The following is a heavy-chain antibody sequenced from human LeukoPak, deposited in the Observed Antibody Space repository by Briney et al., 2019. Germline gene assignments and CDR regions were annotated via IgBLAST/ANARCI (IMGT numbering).Heavy chain of an antibody. V-gene: IGHV3-23*01. CDR1: GFTFSSYA. CDR3: AKDYGDYDFWSGYPKTSNFDY. D-gene: IGHD3-3*01. J-gene: IGHJ4*02. Sequence: GGSLRLSCAASGFTFSSYAMSWVRQAPGKGLEWVSAISGSGGSTYYADSVKGRFTISRDNSKNTLYLQMNSLGAEDTAVYYCAKDYGDYDFWSGYPKTSNFDYWGQGTLVTVSS. CDR2: ISGSGGST.